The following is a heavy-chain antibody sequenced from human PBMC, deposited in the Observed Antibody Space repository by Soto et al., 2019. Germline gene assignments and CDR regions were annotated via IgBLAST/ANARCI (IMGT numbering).Heavy chain of an antibody. D-gene: IGHD2-21*02. V-gene: IGHV1-8*01. J-gene: IGHJ3*02. CDR3: CSDSNGNNALDI. CDR1: GFPFTTYD. CDR2: VNPNTGNS. Sequence: ASVKVSCKASGFPFTTYDIHWVRRAPGQGLEWVGWVNPNTGNSGVAQKFQGRVAMTGDTSIKTAHMDLSSLTSEDTAIYYCCSDSNGNNALDIWGQGTTVTVSS.